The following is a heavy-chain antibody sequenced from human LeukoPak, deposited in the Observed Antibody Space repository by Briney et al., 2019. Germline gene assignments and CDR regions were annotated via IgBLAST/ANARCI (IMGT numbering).Heavy chain of an antibody. CDR1: GGSFSGYY. J-gene: IGHJ3*02. CDR2: INHSGST. CDR3: ARFPFASFDI. Sequence: NPSETLSLTCAVYGGSFSGYYWSWIRQPPGKGLEWIGEINHSGSTNYNPSLKSRVTISVDTSKNQFSLRLSSVTAADTAVYYCARFPFASFDIWGQGTMVTVSS. V-gene: IGHV4-34*01.